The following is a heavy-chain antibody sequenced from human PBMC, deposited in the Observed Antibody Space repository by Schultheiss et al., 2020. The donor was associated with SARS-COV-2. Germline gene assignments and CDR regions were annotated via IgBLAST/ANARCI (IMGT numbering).Heavy chain of an antibody. CDR3: AKDKGTGTTPGMDV. CDR1: GFTFSSND. Sequence: GGSLRLSCAASGFTFSSNDMHWVRQGIGKGLEWVSGIGAAGDTFYSDSVKGRFTISRDNSKNTLYLQMNSLRAEDTAVYYCAKDKGTGTTPGMDVWGQGTTVTVSS. J-gene: IGHJ6*02. V-gene: IGHV3-13*01. CDR2: IGAAGDT. D-gene: IGHD1-1*01.